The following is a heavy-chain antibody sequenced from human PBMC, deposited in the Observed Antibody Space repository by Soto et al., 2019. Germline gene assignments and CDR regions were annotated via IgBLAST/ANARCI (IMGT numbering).Heavy chain of an antibody. Sequence: PGGSLRLSCAASGFTFSSYGMHWVRQAPGKGLEWVAVIWYDGSNKYYADSVKGRFTISRDNSKNTLYLQMNSLRAEDTAVYYCARDRYYYVSGSYSHPDYWGQGTLVTVSS. D-gene: IGHD3-10*01. CDR1: GFTFSSYG. CDR2: IWYDGSNK. J-gene: IGHJ4*02. CDR3: ARDRYYYVSGSYSHPDY. V-gene: IGHV3-33*01.